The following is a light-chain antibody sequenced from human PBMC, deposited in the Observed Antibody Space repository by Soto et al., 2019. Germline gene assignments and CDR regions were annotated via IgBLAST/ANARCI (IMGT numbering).Light chain of an antibody. Sequence: EIVLTQSPGTLSLSPGERATLSCRASQSVASRNLAWYQQKSGQAPRLLIYGASSRAIHTPDRFSGSGSGTDFPLTISGLEPEDFAVYCCQHFGNSLWTFGQGTKVEI. CDR2: GAS. V-gene: IGKV3-20*01. CDR1: QSVASRN. J-gene: IGKJ1*01. CDR3: QHFGNSLWT.